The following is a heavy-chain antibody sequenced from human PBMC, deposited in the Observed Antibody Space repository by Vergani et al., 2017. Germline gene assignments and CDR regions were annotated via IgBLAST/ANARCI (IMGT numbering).Heavy chain of an antibody. CDR1: GGSISSYY. V-gene: IGHV4-59*08. Sequence: QVQLQESGPGLVKPSETLSLTCTVSGGSISSYYWSWIRQPPGKGLEWIGYIYYSGSTNYNPSLKSRVTISVDTSKNQFSLKLSSVTAADTAVYYCARGTTVVTPGFDYWGQGTLVTVSS. D-gene: IGHD4-23*01. CDR3: ARGTTVVTPGFDY. J-gene: IGHJ4*02. CDR2: IYYSGST.